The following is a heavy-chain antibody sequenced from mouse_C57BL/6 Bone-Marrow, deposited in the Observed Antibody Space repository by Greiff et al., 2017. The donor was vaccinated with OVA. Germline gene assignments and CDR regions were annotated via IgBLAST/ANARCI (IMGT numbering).Heavy chain of an antibody. V-gene: IGHV14-4*01. D-gene: IGHD2-1*01. CDR1: GFTIKDDY. Sequence: EVKLVESGAELVRPGASVKLSCTASGFTIKDDYMHWVKQRPVQGLEWIGWIDPENGDTEYASKFQGKATITADTSSNTAYLQLSSLTSEDTAVYYCTSYGNFDYWGQGTTLTVSS. J-gene: IGHJ2*01. CDR3: TSYGNFDY. CDR2: IDPENGDT.